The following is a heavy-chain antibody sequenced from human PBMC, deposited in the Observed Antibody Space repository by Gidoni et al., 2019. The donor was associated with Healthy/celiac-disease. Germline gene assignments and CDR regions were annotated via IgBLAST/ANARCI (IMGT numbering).Heavy chain of an antibody. Sequence: EVQLVESGGGLVKPGGSVRLSCAASGFTFSSYSMNWVRQAPGKGLEWVSSISSSSSYIYYADSVKGRFTISRDNAKNSLYLQMNSLRAEDTAVYYCARDRGPVVTAMSPAFDIWGQGTMVTVSS. V-gene: IGHV3-21*01. CDR3: ARDRGPVVTAMSPAFDI. D-gene: IGHD2-21*02. CDR1: GFTFSSYS. J-gene: IGHJ3*02. CDR2: ISSSSSYI.